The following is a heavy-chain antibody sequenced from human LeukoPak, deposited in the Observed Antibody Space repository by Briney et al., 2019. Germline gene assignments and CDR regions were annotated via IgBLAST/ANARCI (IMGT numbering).Heavy chain of an antibody. J-gene: IGHJ3*02. Sequence: GGSLRLSCAASGFTVSDNYMTWVRQVPGKGLEWVSSIYSAGATHYAESVKGRFTISRDNSKNTLYLQMNSLRAEDMAVYYCARIEWERLGRAFDIWGQGTMVTVSS. CDR1: GFTVSDNY. V-gene: IGHV3-53*01. D-gene: IGHD1-26*01. CDR3: ARIEWERLGRAFDI. CDR2: IYSAGAT.